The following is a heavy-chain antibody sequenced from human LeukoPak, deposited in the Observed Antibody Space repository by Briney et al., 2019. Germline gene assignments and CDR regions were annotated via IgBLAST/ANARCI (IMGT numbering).Heavy chain of an antibody. D-gene: IGHD1-26*01. CDR3: ARESLGGIVGGLDV. CDR2: IFHSGRA. J-gene: IGHJ6*02. Sequence: SETLSLTCTVSDGSISSYYWSWIRQPPGKGLEWIGTIFHSGRAYFNPSLKSRVTISVDTSKNQFSLRLTSVTAADTAMYYCARESLGGIVGGLDVWGQGTTVTVSS. CDR1: DGSISSYY. V-gene: IGHV4-59*12.